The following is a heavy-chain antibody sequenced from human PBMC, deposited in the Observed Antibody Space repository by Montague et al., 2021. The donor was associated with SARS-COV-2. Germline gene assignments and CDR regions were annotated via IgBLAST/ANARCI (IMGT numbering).Heavy chain of an antibody. CDR3: ARHAGGNYYGLDV. Sequence: SETLSLTCTVSGGSINGYYWSWIRQPPGKGLEWIGYIYSSGFTSYNPSLKSRVTISRDTSKNHYSLRVISVTATGTAVYYCARHAGGNYYGLDVWGQGTTVTVSS. D-gene: IGHD3-10*01. CDR1: GGSINGYY. CDR2: IYSSGFT. J-gene: IGHJ6*02. V-gene: IGHV4-59*08.